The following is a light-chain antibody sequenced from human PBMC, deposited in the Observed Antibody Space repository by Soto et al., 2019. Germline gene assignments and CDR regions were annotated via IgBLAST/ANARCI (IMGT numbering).Light chain of an antibody. V-gene: IGLV1-51*01. CDR2: DNN. CDR3: GTWDSSLSAAV. CDR1: SSNIGNNY. Sequence: QSVLTQPPSVSAAPGQKVTISCSGSSSNIGNNYVSWYQQLPGTAPKLLIYDNNKRPSGIPDRFSGSESGTSATLGITGLQTGDEADYYCGTWDSSLSAAVFGTGTKLTVL. J-gene: IGLJ1*01.